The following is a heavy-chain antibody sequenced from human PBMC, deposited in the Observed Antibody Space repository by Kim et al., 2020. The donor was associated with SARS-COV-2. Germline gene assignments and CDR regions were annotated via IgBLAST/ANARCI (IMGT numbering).Heavy chain of an antibody. CDR3: ARRQFTSCWYYFDY. J-gene: IGHJ4*02. CDR2: INSDGSTT. D-gene: IGHD6-19*01. CDR1: GFTVSSHW. V-gene: IGHV3-74*01. Sequence: GGSLRLSCAASGFTVSSHWMHWVRQAPGKGLVWVSRINSDGSTTSYGDSVKGRFTISRDNAKNTLYLQMNSLRAEDRAVYYCARRQFTSCWYYFDYWGQGTLVTVSS.